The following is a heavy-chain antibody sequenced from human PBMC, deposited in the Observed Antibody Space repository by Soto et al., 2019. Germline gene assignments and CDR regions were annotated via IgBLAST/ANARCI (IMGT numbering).Heavy chain of an antibody. J-gene: IGHJ6*02. V-gene: IGHV5-51*01. CDR2: IYPGDSDT. CDR1: GYSFTSYW. Sequence: GESLKISCKGSGYSFTSYWVGWVRQMPGKGLEWMGIIYPGDSDTRHSPSFQGQVTISADKSISTAYLHWSSLKASDTAIYYCARQAAAGKYYYAMDVWGQGTTVTVSS. CDR3: ARQAAAGKYYYAMDV. D-gene: IGHD6-13*01.